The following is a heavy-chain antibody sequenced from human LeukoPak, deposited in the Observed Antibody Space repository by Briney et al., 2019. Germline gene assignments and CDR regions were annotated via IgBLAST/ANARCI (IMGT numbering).Heavy chain of an antibody. Sequence: TSETLSLTCTVSGGSISSYYWSWIRQPPGKGLGWIGYIYYSGSTNYNPSLKSRVTISVDTSKNQFSLKLSSVTAADTAVYYCARETSVARSFDYWGQGTLVTVSS. CDR3: ARETSVARSFDY. D-gene: IGHD1-7*01. V-gene: IGHV4-59*01. CDR1: GGSISSYY. CDR2: IYYSGST. J-gene: IGHJ4*02.